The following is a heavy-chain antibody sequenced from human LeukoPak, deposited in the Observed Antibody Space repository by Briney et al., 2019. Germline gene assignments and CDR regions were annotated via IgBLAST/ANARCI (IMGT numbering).Heavy chain of an antibody. CDR1: GFTFSSYS. CDR2: ISSSSSYI. J-gene: IGHJ3*02. Sequence: SGGSLRLSCAASGFTFSSYSMNWVRQAPGKGLEWVSSISSSSSYIYYADSVKGRFTISRDNAKNSLYLQMNSLRAEDTAVYYCARSLPYSGYQRRAFDIWGQGTMVTVSS. V-gene: IGHV3-21*01. CDR3: ARSLPYSGYQRRAFDI. D-gene: IGHD5-12*01.